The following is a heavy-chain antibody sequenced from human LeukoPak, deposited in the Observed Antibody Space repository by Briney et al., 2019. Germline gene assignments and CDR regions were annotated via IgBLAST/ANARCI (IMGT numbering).Heavy chain of an antibody. D-gene: IGHD3-22*01. CDR2: IYYSGST. CDR1: GGSISSYY. V-gene: IGHV4-59*01. CDR3: ARVGCYDSSGYYDY. Sequence: SETLSLTCTVSGGSISSYYWSWIRQPPGKGLERIGYIYYSGSTNYNPSLKSRVTISVYTSKNQFSLKLSSVTAADTAVYYCARVGCYDSSGYYDYWGQGTLVTVSS. J-gene: IGHJ4*02.